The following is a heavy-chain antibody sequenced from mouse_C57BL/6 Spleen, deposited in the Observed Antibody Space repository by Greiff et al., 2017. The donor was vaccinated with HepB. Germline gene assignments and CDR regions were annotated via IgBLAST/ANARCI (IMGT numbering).Heavy chain of an antibody. CDR3: TRQGYSNYLYYFDY. CDR1: GFTFSDAW. CDR2: IRNKANNHAT. J-gene: IGHJ2*01. V-gene: IGHV6-6*01. Sequence: EVKLQESGGGLVQPGGSMKLSCAASGFTFSDAWMDWVRQSPEKGLEWVAEIRNKANNHATYYAESVKGRFTISRDDSKSSVYLQMNSLRAEDTGIYYCTRQGYSNYLYYFDYWGQGTTLTVSS. D-gene: IGHD2-5*01.